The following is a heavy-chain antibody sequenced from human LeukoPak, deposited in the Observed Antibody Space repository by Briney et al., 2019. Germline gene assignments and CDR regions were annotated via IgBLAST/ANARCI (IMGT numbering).Heavy chain of an antibody. D-gene: IGHD3-10*01. CDR3: ALGSGLIDY. CDR1: GYTFTSYY. CDR2: INPSGGST. V-gene: IGHV1-46*01. J-gene: IGHJ4*02. Sequence: AASVKVPCKSSGYTFTSYYMHWVRQAPGQGLEWMGIINPSGGSTSYSQKFQGRVTMTRDTSTSTVYMELSSLRSEDTAVYYCALGSGLIDYWGQGTLVTVSS.